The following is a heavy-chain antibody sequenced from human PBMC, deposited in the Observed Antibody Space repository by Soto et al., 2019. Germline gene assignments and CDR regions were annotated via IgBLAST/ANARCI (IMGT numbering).Heavy chain of an antibody. CDR2: ISSSGNII. V-gene: IGHV3-11*01. J-gene: IGHJ4*02. Sequence: QVQLVESGGGLVKTGGSLRIVCAASGFTFSDYYMSWVRQAPGKGLEWVSYISSSGNIIYYADSVKGRFTISRDNAKNSVYLQMNGLRAEDTALYFCAKMSSENYYDPVFSWGQGTLVTVSS. D-gene: IGHD3-22*01. CDR3: AKMSSENYYDPVFS. CDR1: GFTFSDYY.